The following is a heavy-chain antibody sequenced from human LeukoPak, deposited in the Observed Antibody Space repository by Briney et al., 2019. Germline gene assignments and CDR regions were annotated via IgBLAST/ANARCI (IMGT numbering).Heavy chain of an antibody. V-gene: IGHV1-46*01. CDR2: INPSGGNT. CDR3: ATAGDLGVAFDI. J-gene: IGHJ3*02. CDR1: GYTFTRYY. D-gene: IGHD3-16*01. Sequence: GASVKVSCKASGYTFTRYYMHWVRQAPGQGLECMGIINPSGGNTNYAQKFQGRVTMTRDMSTSTVYMELSSLRSEDTAVYYCATAGDLGVAFDIWGQGTMVTVSS.